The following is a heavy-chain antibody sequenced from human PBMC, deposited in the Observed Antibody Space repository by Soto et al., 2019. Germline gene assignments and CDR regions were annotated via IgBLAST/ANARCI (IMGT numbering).Heavy chain of an antibody. CDR2: IYYSGSI. Sequence: PSEILSLTCAVSADSISSLYWSWIRQPPGKGLEWIGYIYYSGSINYNPSLKSRVTISVDTSKNQFSLNLSSVTAADTAVYYCARSLWDTSGWKTDYWGQGTLVTVSS. CDR1: ADSISSLY. V-gene: IGHV4-59*01. CDR3: ARSLWDTSGWKTDY. J-gene: IGHJ4*02. D-gene: IGHD6-19*01.